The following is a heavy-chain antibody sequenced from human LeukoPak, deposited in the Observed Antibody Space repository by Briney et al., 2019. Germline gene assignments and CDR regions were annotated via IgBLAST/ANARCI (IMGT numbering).Heavy chain of an antibody. CDR1: GFTFSSYG. D-gene: IGHD3-3*01. CDR3: AKDLADDYYYYGMDV. J-gene: IGHJ6*02. V-gene: IGHV3-30*18. Sequence: GGSLRLSCAASGFTFSSYGMHWVRQAPGKGLEWVAVISYDGSNKYYADSVKGRFTISRDNSKNTLYLQMNSLRAEDTAVYYCAKDLADDYYYYGMDVWGRGTTVTVSS. CDR2: ISYDGSNK.